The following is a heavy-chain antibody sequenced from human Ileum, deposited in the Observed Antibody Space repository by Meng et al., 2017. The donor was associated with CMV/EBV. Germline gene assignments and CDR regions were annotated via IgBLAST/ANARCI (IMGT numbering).Heavy chain of an antibody. CDR3: ARGFKARDFWSGCYKGSMGY. Sequence: ASVKVSCKASGYTFTSYDINWVRQATGQGLEWMGWMNPNSGNTGYAQKFQGRVTMTRNTSISTAYMELSSLRSEDTTVYYCARGFKARDFWSGCYKGSMGYWGQGTLVTVSS. CDR2: MNPNSGNT. D-gene: IGHD3-3*01. CDR1: GYTFTSYD. J-gene: IGHJ4*02. V-gene: IGHV1-8*01.